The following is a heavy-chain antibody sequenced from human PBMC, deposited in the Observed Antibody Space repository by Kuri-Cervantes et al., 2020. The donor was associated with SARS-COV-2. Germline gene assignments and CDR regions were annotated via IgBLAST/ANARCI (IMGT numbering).Heavy chain of an antibody. CDR3: ARERSGGLPFGYYYYGMDV. CDR2: INHSVNT. CDR1: GGSFSGYY. D-gene: IGHD3-10*01. Sequence: SQTLSLSCAVSGGSFSGYYWSWIRQTPGKGLGWIGEINHSVNTNYDPPLQSRVTISIDTSKNQFSLKLGSVTAADTAVYYCARERSGGLPFGYYYYGMDVWGQGTTVTVSS. J-gene: IGHJ6*02. V-gene: IGHV4-34*01.